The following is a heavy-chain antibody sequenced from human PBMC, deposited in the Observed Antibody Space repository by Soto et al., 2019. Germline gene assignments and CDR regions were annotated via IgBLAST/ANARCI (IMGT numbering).Heavy chain of an antibody. Sequence: SVKVSCKASGGTFSSYAISWVRQAPGQGLEWMGGIIPIFGTANYAQKFQGRVTIAADESTSTAYMELSSLRSEDTAVYYCASSLYQPLLYFDYWGQGTLVTVSS. V-gene: IGHV1-69*13. CDR1: GGTFSSYA. D-gene: IGHD2-2*01. J-gene: IGHJ4*02. CDR2: IIPIFGTA. CDR3: ASSLYQPLLYFDY.